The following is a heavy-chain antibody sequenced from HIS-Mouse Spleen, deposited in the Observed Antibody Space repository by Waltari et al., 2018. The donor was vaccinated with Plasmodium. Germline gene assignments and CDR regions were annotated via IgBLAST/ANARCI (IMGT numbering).Heavy chain of an antibody. CDR1: GFTFSSSS. CDR3: AREDILTGYYNDYWYFDL. J-gene: IGHJ2*01. CDR2: ISSSSSYI. D-gene: IGHD3-9*01. V-gene: IGHV3-21*01. Sequence: EVQLVESGGGLVKPGGSLRLSCAASGFTFSSSSMHWVRQAPGKGLEWVSSISSSSSYIYYADSVKGRFTISRDNAKNSLYLQMNSLRAEDTAVYYCAREDILTGYYNDYWYFDLWGRGTLVTVSS.